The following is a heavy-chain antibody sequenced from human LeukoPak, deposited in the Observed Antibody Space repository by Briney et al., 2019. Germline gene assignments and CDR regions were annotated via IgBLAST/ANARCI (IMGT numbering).Heavy chain of an antibody. Sequence: GGSLRLSCAASGFTFSSYSMHWVRQAPGKGLVWVSKINNDGSDPTYADFVKGRFTFSRDNARNSLFLQMSSLGAEDTAVYYCARGVTAIRNAFDIWGQGTMVTVSS. D-gene: IGHD2-21*02. CDR3: ARGVTAIRNAFDI. CDR2: INNDGSDP. CDR1: GFTFSSYS. J-gene: IGHJ3*02. V-gene: IGHV3-74*01.